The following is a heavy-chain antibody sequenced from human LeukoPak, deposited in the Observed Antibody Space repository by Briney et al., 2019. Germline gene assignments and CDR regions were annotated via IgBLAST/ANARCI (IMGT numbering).Heavy chain of an antibody. CDR1: GFTFSSYS. V-gene: IGHV3-30*04. CDR2: IANDESYN. D-gene: IGHD3-16*01. CDR3: ARDTKPWGMTYDMDV. Sequence: GGSLRLSCVASGFTFSSYSMHWVRQAPGKGLEWVAVIANDESYNYYADSVKGRFTLTRDNSKNTLSLQMNSLRVEDTAVYYCARDTKPWGMTYDMDVWGQGTTVTVSS. J-gene: IGHJ6*01.